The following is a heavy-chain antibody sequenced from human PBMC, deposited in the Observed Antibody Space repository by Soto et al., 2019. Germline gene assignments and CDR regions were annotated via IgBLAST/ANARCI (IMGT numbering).Heavy chain of an antibody. CDR1: GFTFDDYT. D-gene: IGHD3-10*01. CDR3: AKDIRRYYGSGRRKIYYYYGMDV. Sequence: EVQLVESGGVVGQPGGSLRLSCAASGFTFDDYTMHWVRQAPGKGLEWVSLISWDGGSTYYADSVKGRFTISRDNSKNSLYLQMNSLRTEDTALYYCAKDIRRYYGSGRRKIYYYYGMDVWGQRTTVTVSS. CDR2: ISWDGGST. J-gene: IGHJ6*02. V-gene: IGHV3-43*01.